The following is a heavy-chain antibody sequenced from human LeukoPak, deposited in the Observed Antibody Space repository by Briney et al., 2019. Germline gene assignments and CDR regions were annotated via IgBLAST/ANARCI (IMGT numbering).Heavy chain of an antibody. CDR2: ISGNGGNP. V-gene: IGHV3-23*01. CDR3: AKTDTGGYHRGSYDF. J-gene: IGHJ4*02. D-gene: IGHD2-8*02. CDR1: GFTFSSYA. Sequence: GGSLRLSCAASGFTFSSYAMSWVRQAPGKGLEWVSGISGNGGNPFYADPVKGRFTISRDNSKSTLNLQMNSLRADDTAVYYCAKTDTGGYHRGSYDFWGQGTLVTVSS.